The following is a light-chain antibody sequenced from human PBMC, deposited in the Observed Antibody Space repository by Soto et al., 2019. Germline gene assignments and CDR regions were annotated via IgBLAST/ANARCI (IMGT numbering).Light chain of an antibody. J-gene: IGKJ5*01. CDR2: AAS. Sequence: IQLTQSPSSLSASIGDRVTITCRASQGISSYLAWYQHKPGRAPKLLIFAASTLQSGVPSRFSGSGSGTDFTLTISSLQPEDFATYYCQQLNSYPLTFGQGIRLEIK. CDR3: QQLNSYPLT. CDR1: QGISSY. V-gene: IGKV1-9*01.